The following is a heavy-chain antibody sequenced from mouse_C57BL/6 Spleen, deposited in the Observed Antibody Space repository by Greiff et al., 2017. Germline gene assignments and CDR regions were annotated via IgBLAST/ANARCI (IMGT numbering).Heavy chain of an antibody. CDR2: IYPGSGST. V-gene: IGHV1-55*01. D-gene: IGHD1-1*01. CDR3: ARIYYGSSPYWYFDV. Sequence: QVQLQQSGAELVKPGASVKMSCKASGYTFTSYWITWVKQRPGQGLEWIGDIYPGSGSTNYNEKFKSKATLTVDTSSSTAYMQLSSLTSEDSAVYYCARIYYGSSPYWYFDVWGTGTTVTVSS. CDR1: GYTFTSYW. J-gene: IGHJ1*03.